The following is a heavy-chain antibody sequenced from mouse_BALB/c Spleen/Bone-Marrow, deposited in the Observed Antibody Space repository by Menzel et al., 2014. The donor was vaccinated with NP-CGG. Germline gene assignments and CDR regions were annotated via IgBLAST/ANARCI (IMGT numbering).Heavy chain of an antibody. CDR1: GYAFTNYW. V-gene: IGHV1-63*01. J-gene: IGHJ2*01. CDR2: IYPGSGNT. CDR3: ARRRSLGY. Sequence: QVQLQQSGAELVRPGTSVKISCKASGYAFTNYWLGWVKQRPGHGLEWIGDIYPGSGNTYYNEKFKGKFTLTADKSSSTAYMQLSSLTSEDSAVYFCARRRSLGYWGQGTTLTVSS.